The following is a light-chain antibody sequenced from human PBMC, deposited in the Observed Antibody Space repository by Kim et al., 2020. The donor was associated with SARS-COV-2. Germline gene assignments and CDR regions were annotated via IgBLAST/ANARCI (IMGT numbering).Light chain of an antibody. Sequence: GKRVTISCSGSSYNHGSKTLNWYQQLQGTAPTLLIYSNNQRPSGVPDRFSGSKSGTSASLAISGLQSEDEADYYCAAWDDSLNGVVFGGGTQLTVL. CDR2: SNN. J-gene: IGLJ2*01. V-gene: IGLV1-44*01. CDR1: SYNHGSKT. CDR3: AAWDDSLNGVV.